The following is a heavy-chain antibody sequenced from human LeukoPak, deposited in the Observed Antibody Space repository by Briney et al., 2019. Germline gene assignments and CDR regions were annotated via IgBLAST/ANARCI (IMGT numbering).Heavy chain of an antibody. CDR2: INSDGSST. CDR1: GFTFSSYW. J-gene: IGHJ3*02. Sequence: GGSLRLSCAASGFTFSSYWMHWVRQAPGKGLVWVSRINSDGSSTSYADSVKGRFTISRDNAKNTLYLQMNSLRAEDTAVYYCARDYYDSSGYYRNDDAFDIWGQGTMVTVSS. D-gene: IGHD3-22*01. V-gene: IGHV3-74*01. CDR3: ARDYYDSSGYYRNDDAFDI.